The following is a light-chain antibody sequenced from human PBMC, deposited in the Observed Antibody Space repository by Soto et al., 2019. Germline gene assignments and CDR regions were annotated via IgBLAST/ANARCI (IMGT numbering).Light chain of an antibody. V-gene: IGKV3-20*01. J-gene: IGKJ1*01. CDR1: QSINNYF. CDR2: RAS. CDR3: QQYTNAPRT. Sequence: EIVLTQSPGTLSLSPGETATLSCRASQSINNYFLAWHQQRPGQAPRLLIFRASQRASGIPDRFRGSGSGTDFTLPITRMEPEDFAVYYCQQYTNAPRTFGQGTKV.